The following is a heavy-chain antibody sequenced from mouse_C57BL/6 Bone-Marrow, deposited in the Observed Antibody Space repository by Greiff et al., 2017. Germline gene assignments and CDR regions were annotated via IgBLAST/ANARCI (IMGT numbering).Heavy chain of an antibody. Sequence: QVQLQQSGAELARPGASVKLSCKASSYTFTSYGISWVKQRTGQGLEWIGEIYPRSGNTYYNEKFQGQATLTADKSSSTAYMELRSLTSEDSAVYVWATYGYHWYFDVWGTGTTVTVSS. CDR2: IYPRSGNT. V-gene: IGHV1-81*01. CDR1: SYTFTSYG. CDR3: ATYGYHWYFDV. J-gene: IGHJ1*03. D-gene: IGHD2-2*01.